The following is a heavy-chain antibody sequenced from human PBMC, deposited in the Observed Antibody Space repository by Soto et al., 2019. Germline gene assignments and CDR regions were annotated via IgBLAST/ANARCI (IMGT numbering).Heavy chain of an antibody. CDR1: GFTFRSFT. CDR2: ISSTTNYI. J-gene: IGHJ4*02. V-gene: IGHV3-21*06. Sequence: XGSLILSCAASGFTFRSFTMNWVRQAPGKGLEWVSTISSTTNYIYYGDSMKGRFTISRDNAKNSLYLEMNSLRAEDTAVYYCARESEDLTSNFDYWGQGTLVTVSS. CDR3: ARESEDLTSNFDY.